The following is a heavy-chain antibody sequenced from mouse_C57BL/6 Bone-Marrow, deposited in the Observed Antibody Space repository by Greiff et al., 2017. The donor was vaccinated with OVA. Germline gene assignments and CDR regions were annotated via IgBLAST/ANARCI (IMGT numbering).Heavy chain of an antibody. CDR2: INPNNGGT. CDR1: GYTFTDYY. D-gene: IGHD1-1*02. Sequence: EVQLQQSGPELVKPWASVKISCKASGYTFTDYYMNWVKQSHGKSLEWIGDINPNNGGTSYNQKFKGKATLTVDKSSSTAYMELRSLTSEDSAVYYCAREGDGGRYFDYWGQGTTLTVSS. CDR3: AREGDGGRYFDY. V-gene: IGHV1-26*01. J-gene: IGHJ2*01.